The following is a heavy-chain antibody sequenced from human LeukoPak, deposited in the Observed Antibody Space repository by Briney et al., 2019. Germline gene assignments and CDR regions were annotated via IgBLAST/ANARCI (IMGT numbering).Heavy chain of an antibody. CDR3: ARVSMGYSYGYWYYYYYMDV. J-gene: IGHJ6*03. Sequence: GGSLRLSCAAPGFTFSDYYMSWIRQAPGKGLEWVSYISSSGSTIYYADSVKGRYTISRDNAKNSLYLQMNSLRAEDTAVYYCARVSMGYSYGYWYYYYYMDVWGKGTTVTVSS. CDR2: ISSSGSTI. D-gene: IGHD5-18*01. V-gene: IGHV3-11*01. CDR1: GFTFSDYY.